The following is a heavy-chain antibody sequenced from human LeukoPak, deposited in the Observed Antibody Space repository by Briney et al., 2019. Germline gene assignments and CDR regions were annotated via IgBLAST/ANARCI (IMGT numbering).Heavy chain of an antibody. CDR3: TRDLHVKGIAVAGTYFQH. Sequence: GGSLRLSCTASGFTFSDYAMSWVRQAPGKGLEWVGFIRSKAYGGTTAYAAYVKGRFTISRDDSKSIAYLQMNSLKTEDTAVYYCTRDLHVKGIAVAGTYFQHWGQGTLVTVSS. D-gene: IGHD6-19*01. CDR2: IRSKAYGGTT. V-gene: IGHV3-49*04. J-gene: IGHJ1*01. CDR1: GFTFSDYA.